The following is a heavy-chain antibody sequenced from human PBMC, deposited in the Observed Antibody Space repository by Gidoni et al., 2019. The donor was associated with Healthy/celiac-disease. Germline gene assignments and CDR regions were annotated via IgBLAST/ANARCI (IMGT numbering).Heavy chain of an antibody. J-gene: IGHJ4*02. CDR3: ARQLGGAARRDY. CDR2: IYPGDSDT. D-gene: IGHD2-15*01. Sequence: EVQPVQSGVEVNKPGETLKISRMGSGSSFNSYWIVWVRQMPGTGVEWMGIIYPGDSDTRYSPSFQGQVTISADKSISTAYLQWSSLKASDTAMYYCARQLGGAARRDYWGRGTLVTVSS. CDR1: GSSFNSYW. V-gene: IGHV5-51*01.